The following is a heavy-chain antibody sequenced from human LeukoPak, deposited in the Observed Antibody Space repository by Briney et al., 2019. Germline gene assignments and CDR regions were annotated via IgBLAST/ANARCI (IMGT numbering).Heavy chain of an antibody. Sequence: SETLSLTCSVSGFSINSSDFYWAWIRQPPGKVLEWVGTMFWSGTAYYNPSLESRVTISVDTSKNQFSLKVRSVTAADTAVYYCARMFFDFWSHPGSDLFDMWGQGTMVTVSS. CDR3: ARMFFDFWSHPGSDLFDM. V-gene: IGHV4-39*01. CDR2: MFWSGTA. J-gene: IGHJ3*02. D-gene: IGHD3-3*01. CDR1: GFSINSSDFY.